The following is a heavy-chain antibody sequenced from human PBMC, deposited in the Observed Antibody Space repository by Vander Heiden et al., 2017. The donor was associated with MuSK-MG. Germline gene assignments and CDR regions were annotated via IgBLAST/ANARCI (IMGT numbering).Heavy chain of an antibody. D-gene: IGHD3-10*01. V-gene: IGHV1-46*03. J-gene: IGHJ3*02. Sequence: QVQLVQSGAEVKKPGASVKVSCKASGYTFTSYYMHWVRQAPGQGLEWRGIINPSGGSTSYAQKVQGRVTMTRDTSTSTVYMELRRMRSEDTAVYYCARARAGFKPDAFDIWGQGTMVTVSS. CDR3: ARARAGFKPDAFDI. CDR1: GYTFTSYY. CDR2: INPSGGST.